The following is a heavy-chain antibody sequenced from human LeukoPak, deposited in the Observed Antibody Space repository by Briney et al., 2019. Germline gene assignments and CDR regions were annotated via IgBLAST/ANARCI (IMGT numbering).Heavy chain of an antibody. CDR1: GGSISSYY. D-gene: IGHD1-26*01. CDR2: IYYSGST. V-gene: IGHV4-59*01. Sequence: SETLSLTCTVSGGSISSYYWSWIRQPPGKGLEWIGYIYYSGSTNYNPSLKSRVTISVDTSKNQFSLKLSSVTAADTAVYYCARGWGGATMIDYWGQGTLLIVSS. J-gene: IGHJ4*02. CDR3: ARGWGGATMIDY.